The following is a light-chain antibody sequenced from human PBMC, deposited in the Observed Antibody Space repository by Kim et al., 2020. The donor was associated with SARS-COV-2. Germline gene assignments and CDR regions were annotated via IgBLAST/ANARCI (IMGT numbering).Light chain of an antibody. Sequence: PGKSATHTGKASDNVGINLAGYQQTPGQAPRLLIYDAAMRAPGIPDRFSGSGSGTDFTLTIGSMAPEDFAIYYCQQRGSWPPALTFGGGTKLGI. CDR3: QQRGSWPPALT. CDR2: DAA. V-gene: IGKV3-11*01. CDR1: DNVGIN. J-gene: IGKJ4*01.